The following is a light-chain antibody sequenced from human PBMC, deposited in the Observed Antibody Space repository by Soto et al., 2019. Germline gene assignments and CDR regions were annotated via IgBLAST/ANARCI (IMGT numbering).Light chain of an antibody. CDR1: SSDVGGYNY. Sequence: QSALTQPASVSGSPGQSITISCTGTSSDVGGYNYVSWLQQHPGKAPKLMIYEVSNRPSGVSNRFSGSKSGNTASLTISGLQAEDEADYYCSSYTSSSTVVFGGGTKVTVL. V-gene: IGLV2-14*01. CDR2: EVS. CDR3: SSYTSSSTVV. J-gene: IGLJ2*01.